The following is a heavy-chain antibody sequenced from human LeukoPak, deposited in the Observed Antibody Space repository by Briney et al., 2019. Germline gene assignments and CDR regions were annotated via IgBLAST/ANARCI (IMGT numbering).Heavy chain of an antibody. CDR3: AKGARLGELSYCDY. CDR1: GFTFSSYA. D-gene: IGHD3-16*02. V-gene: IGHV3-23*01. J-gene: IGHJ4*02. Sequence: PGVSLRLSCAASGFTFSSYAMSWVRQAPGKGLEWVSAISGSGGSTYYADSVKGRFTISRDNSKNTLYLQMNSLRAEDTAVYYCAKGARLGELSYCDYWGQGTLVTVSS. CDR2: ISGSGGST.